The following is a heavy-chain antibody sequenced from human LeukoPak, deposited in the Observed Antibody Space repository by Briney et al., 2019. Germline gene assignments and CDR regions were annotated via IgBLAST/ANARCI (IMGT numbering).Heavy chain of an antibody. J-gene: IGHJ4*02. D-gene: IGHD6-6*01. Sequence: SETLSLTCTVSGGSISSYYWSWIRQPAGKGLEWIGRIYTSGSTNYNPSLKSRVTISVDKSKNQFSLKLSSVTAADTAVYYCARLRSIAAAVYYFDYWGQGTLLTVSS. CDR3: ARLRSIAAAVYYFDY. CDR2: IYTSGST. CDR1: GGSISSYY. V-gene: IGHV4-4*07.